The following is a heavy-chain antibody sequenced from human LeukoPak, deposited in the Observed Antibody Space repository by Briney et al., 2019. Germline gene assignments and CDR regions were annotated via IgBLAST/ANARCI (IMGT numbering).Heavy chain of an antibody. Sequence: PGGSLRLSCAASGFTFSGYYMSWMRQAPGKGLEWISYISSDGSIVYYADSVKGRFTISRDNAENTLYLQMNSLGAEDTAVYYCARVGQGEWFFDLWGRGTLVTVSS. CDR2: ISSDGSIV. D-gene: IGHD1-26*01. V-gene: IGHV3-11*04. CDR1: GFTFSGYY. J-gene: IGHJ2*01. CDR3: ARVGQGEWFFDL.